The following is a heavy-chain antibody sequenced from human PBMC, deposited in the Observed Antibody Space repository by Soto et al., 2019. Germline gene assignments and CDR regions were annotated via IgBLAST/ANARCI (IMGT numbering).Heavy chain of an antibody. D-gene: IGHD1-20*01. CDR3: ARDRISGVRYNLNDGLDY. Sequence: QVQLVQSGAEVKKPGSSVKVSCKASGGTFSSYAISWVRQAPGQGLEWMGGIIPIFGTANYAQKFQGRVTITADESTSTAYMELSSLRSEDTAVYYCARDRISGVRYNLNDGLDYWGQGTLVTVSS. CDR2: IIPIFGTA. J-gene: IGHJ4*02. CDR1: GGTFSSYA. V-gene: IGHV1-69*01.